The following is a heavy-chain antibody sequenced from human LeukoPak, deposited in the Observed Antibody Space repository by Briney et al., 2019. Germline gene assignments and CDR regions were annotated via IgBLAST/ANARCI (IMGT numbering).Heavy chain of an antibody. J-gene: IGHJ4*02. CDR1: GYTFTIYN. D-gene: IGHD3-22*01. Sequence: ASVKVSCKASGYTFTIYNIHWVRQAPGQGLEWMGMINPSDGATTYAQRFQGRLTMTRDMSTTTVYMDLRSLRSEDTAVYFCARDTSGYFDYWGQGTLVTVSS. CDR2: INPSDGAT. V-gene: IGHV1-46*01. CDR3: ARDTSGYFDY.